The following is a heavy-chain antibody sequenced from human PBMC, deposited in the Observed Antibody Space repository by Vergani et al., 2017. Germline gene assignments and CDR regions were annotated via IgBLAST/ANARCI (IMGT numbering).Heavy chain of an antibody. V-gene: IGHV3-7*04. CDR1: GFIFSSYW. D-gene: IGHD3-10*01. Sequence: EGQLVESGGDWVQRGGSLRLSCAASGFIFSSYWMSWVRQAPGKGLEWVANVDNDGSEKYYVDSVRGRFTISRDNAKNSIYLQMNSLRAEDTAVYFCVRVPLSGRGSGNDCNNNYHGMDVWGQGTTVIVSS. CDR2: VDNDGSEK. CDR3: VRVPLSGRGSGNDCNNNYHGMDV. J-gene: IGHJ6*02.